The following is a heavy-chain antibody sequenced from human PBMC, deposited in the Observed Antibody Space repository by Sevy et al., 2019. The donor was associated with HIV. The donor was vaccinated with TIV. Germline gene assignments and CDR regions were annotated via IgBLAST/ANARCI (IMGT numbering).Heavy chain of an antibody. CDR3: ARHSSGYSSSWYGGVIISYGMDV. CDR1: GYSFTSYW. Sequence: GESLMISCKGSGYSFTSYWIGWVRQMPGKGLEWMGIIYPGDSDTRYSPSFQGQVTISADKSISTAYLQWSSLKASDTAMYYCARHSSGYSSSWYGGVIISYGMDVWGQGTTVTVSS. D-gene: IGHD6-13*01. J-gene: IGHJ6*02. V-gene: IGHV5-51*01. CDR2: IYPGDSDT.